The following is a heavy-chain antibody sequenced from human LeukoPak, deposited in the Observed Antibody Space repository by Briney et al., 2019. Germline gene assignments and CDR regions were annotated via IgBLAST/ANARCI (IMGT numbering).Heavy chain of an antibody. Sequence: SVKVSCKASGGTFSSYAISWVRQAPGQGLEWMGGIIPIFGTANYAQKFQGRVTITADESTSTAYMELSSLRSEDTAVYYCARGKYSSSSGAFDIWGQGTMVTVSS. CDR2: IIPIFGTA. D-gene: IGHD6-6*01. CDR1: GGTFSSYA. V-gene: IGHV1-69*13. J-gene: IGHJ3*02. CDR3: ARGKYSSSSGAFDI.